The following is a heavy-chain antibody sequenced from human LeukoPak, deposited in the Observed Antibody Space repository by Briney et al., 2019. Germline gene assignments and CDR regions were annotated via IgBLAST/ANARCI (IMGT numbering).Heavy chain of an antibody. CDR3: TRHRIYSISSPFDY. Sequence: PSETLSLTCAVSGGTISGFSRSWIRQPPGKGLEWIGYIYYTGSTNYNPSLKSRVTMLVDMSKIQFSLRLSSVTAADTAVYYCTRHRIYSISSPFDYWGQGTLVTVAS. CDR1: GGTISGFS. V-gene: IGHV4-59*08. D-gene: IGHD6-6*01. J-gene: IGHJ4*02. CDR2: IYYTGST.